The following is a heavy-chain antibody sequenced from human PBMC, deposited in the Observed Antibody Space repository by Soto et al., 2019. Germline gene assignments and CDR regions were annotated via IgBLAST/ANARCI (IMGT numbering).Heavy chain of an antibody. CDR2: INPNSGGT. J-gene: IGHJ6*02. Sequence: ASVKVSCKASGYTFTGYYMHWVRQAPGQGLEWMGWINPNSGGTNYAQKFQGWVTMTRDTSISTAYMELSRLRSDDTAVYYCAREYSSSALADGDYYGMDVWGQGTTVTVSS. CDR3: AREYSSSALADGDYYGMDV. CDR1: GYTFTGYY. V-gene: IGHV1-2*04. D-gene: IGHD6-6*01.